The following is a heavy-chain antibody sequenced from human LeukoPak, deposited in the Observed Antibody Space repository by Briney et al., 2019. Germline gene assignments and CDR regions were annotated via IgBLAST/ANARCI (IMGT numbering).Heavy chain of an antibody. D-gene: IGHD6-19*01. J-gene: IGHJ4*02. CDR2: INPSGGST. CDR3: AKEGSSGWVPNY. V-gene: IGHV1-46*01. Sequence: ASVKVSCKASGYTFTSYYMHWVRQAPGQGLEWMGIINPSGGSTNFAQKFQGRVTMTRDTSISTVYMELSRLRSDDTAVYYCAKEGSSGWVPNYWGQGTLVTVSS. CDR1: GYTFTSYY.